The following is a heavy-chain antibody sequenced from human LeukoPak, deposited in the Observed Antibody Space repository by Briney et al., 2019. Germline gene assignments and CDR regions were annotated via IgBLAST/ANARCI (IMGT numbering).Heavy chain of an antibody. D-gene: IGHD5-18*01. CDR1: GYSFTSYW. CDR2: IYPGDSDT. CDR3: ARLNSYAVYWFDP. V-gene: IGHV5-51*01. J-gene: IGHJ5*02. Sequence: EEPLKISCKGSGYSFTSYWIGWVRQMPGKGLEWMGIIYPGDSDTRYSPSFQGQVTISADKSISTAYLQWSSLKASDTAMYYCARLNSYAVYWFDPWGQGTLVTVSS.